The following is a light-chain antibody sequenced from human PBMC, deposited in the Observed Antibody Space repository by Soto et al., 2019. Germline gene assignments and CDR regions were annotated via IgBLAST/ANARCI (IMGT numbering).Light chain of an antibody. CDR1: SSTLGGYNY. CDR2: DVS. CDR3: SSYTSSSTLYV. J-gene: IGLJ1*01. V-gene: IGLV2-14*01. Sequence: QCALTQPASVSGSPGQSLTISCPGTSSTLGGYNYVSWYQQHPGKAPKLMIYDVSNRPSGVSNRFSGSKSGNTASLTISGLRAEDEADYYCSSYTSSSTLYVFGTGTKVTVL.